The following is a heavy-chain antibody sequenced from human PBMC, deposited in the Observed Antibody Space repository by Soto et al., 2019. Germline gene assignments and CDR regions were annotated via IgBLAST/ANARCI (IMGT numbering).Heavy chain of an antibody. CDR2: IYYSGST. Sequence: QVQLQESGPGLVKPSETLSLTCTVSGGSISSYYWSWIRQPPGKGLEWIGYIYYSGSTNYNPSLKSRVTISVDTSKNQCSLKLSSVTAADTAVYYCARDLGRVRPRGWYGEAFDIWGQGTMVTVSS. D-gene: IGHD6-19*01. V-gene: IGHV4-59*01. CDR3: ARDLGRVRPRGWYGEAFDI. J-gene: IGHJ3*02. CDR1: GGSISSYY.